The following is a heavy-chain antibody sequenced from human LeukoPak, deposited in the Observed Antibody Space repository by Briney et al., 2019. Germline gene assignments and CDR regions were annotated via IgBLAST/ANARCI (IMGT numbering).Heavy chain of an antibody. D-gene: IGHD6-13*01. J-gene: IGHJ6*02. Sequence: GGSLRLSCAASGFTFSSYSMNWVRQAPGKGLEWVSSISSSSSYIYYADSVKGRFTISRDNAKNSLYLQMNSLRAEDTAVYYCARDPMNSSSWFYYYYGMDVWGQGTTVTVSS. V-gene: IGHV3-21*01. CDR3: ARDPMNSSSWFYYYYGMDV. CDR2: ISSSSSYI. CDR1: GFTFSSYS.